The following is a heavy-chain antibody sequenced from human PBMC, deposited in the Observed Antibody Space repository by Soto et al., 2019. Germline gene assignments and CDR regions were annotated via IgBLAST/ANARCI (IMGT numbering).Heavy chain of an antibody. Sequence: GASVKVSCKASGYTFTSYCISWVRQAPGQGLEWMGWISAYNGNTNYAQKLQGRVTMTTDTSTSTAYMELRSLRSDDTAVYYCARGVMYAPSAWFDPWGQGTLVTVSS. V-gene: IGHV1-18*01. J-gene: IGHJ5*02. CDR3: ARGVMYAPSAWFDP. CDR1: GYTFTSYC. D-gene: IGHD2-8*02. CDR2: ISAYNGNT.